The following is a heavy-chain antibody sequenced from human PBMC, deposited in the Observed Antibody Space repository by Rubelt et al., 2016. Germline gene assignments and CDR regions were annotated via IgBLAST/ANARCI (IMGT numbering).Heavy chain of an antibody. V-gene: IGHV4-39*01. Sequence: QLQLQESGPGLVRPSETLSLTCSVSGGSISSSNYYWGWVRRPPGKGLEWIGSIYYSGTTYYNPSLESGVTMSVDTSKNQFSLKLSSLTAADTALYYCARQLYSGSYYIDYWGQGTLVTVSS. CDR1: GGSISSSNYY. CDR2: IYYSGTT. CDR3: ARQLYSGSYYIDY. D-gene: IGHD1-26*01. J-gene: IGHJ4*02.